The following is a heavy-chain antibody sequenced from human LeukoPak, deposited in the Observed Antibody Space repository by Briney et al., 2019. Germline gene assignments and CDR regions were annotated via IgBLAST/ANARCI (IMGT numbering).Heavy chain of an antibody. CDR3: AKDYYGSGSYYGFVGY. CDR1: GFTFSSYA. Sequence: GSLRLSCAASGFTFSSYAMSWVRQAPGKGLEWVSAISGRGGSTFYADSAKGRFTISRDNSKNTLYLQMDSLRAEDTAEYYCAKDYYGSGSYYGFVGYWGQGTLVTVSS. V-gene: IGHV3-23*01. D-gene: IGHD3-10*01. CDR2: ISGRGGST. J-gene: IGHJ4*02.